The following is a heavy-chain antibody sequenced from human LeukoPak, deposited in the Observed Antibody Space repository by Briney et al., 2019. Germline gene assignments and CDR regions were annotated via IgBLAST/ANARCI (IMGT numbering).Heavy chain of an antibody. J-gene: IGHJ4*02. V-gene: IGHV3-21*01. CDR3: VRGTINYYDSSGSNTDFDY. Sequence: GGSLRLSCAASGFTFITYTMNWVRQAPGKGLEWVSSISSTSIYIYYADSLKGGFTDSRDNANNSLYLQMNSLRAEDTAVYYCVRGTINYYDSSGSNTDFDYWGQGTLVTVSS. D-gene: IGHD3-22*01. CDR2: ISSTSIYI. CDR1: GFTFITYT.